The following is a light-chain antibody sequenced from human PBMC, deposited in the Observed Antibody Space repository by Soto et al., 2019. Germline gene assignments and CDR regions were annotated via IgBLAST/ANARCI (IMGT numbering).Light chain of an antibody. Sequence: QSVLTQPPSVSGAPGQRVTISCTGSSSNIGAGFDVHWYQQLPGTAPKVLIYGNNNRPSGVPDRFSGSKSGTSASLAITGLQAEDEADYYCQSYDSSLSGYWVFGGGTKVTVL. CDR1: SSNIGAGFD. CDR2: GNN. J-gene: IGLJ3*02. V-gene: IGLV1-40*01. CDR3: QSYDSSLSGYWV.